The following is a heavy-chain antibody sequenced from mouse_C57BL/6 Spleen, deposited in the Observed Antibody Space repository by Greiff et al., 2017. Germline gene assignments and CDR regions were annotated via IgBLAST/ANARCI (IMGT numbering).Heavy chain of an antibody. Sequence: VQLQQSGAELVKPGASVKLSCTASGFNIKDYYMHWVKQRPEQGLEWIGRIDPEDGETKYAPKFQGKATLTADTSSNTAYLQLSSLTSEDAAVYYCARTPHCYGSSYGYFDYWGQGTTLTVSS. CDR1: GFNIKDYY. V-gene: IGHV14-2*01. CDR3: ARTPHCYGSSYGYFDY. CDR2: IDPEDGET. J-gene: IGHJ2*01. D-gene: IGHD1-1*01.